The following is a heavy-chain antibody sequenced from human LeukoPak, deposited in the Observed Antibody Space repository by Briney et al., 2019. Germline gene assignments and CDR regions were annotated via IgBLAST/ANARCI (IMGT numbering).Heavy chain of an antibody. Sequence: GGSLRLSCAASGFTFSSYGMSWVRQAPGKGLEWVSSIGSSGGSTYYADSVKGRFTISRDNSKNTLSLHMNSLRAEDTAVYYCAKNAADLATFTLFDSWGRGTLVTVSS. CDR3: AKNAADLATFTLFDS. J-gene: IGHJ4*02. D-gene: IGHD5-24*01. CDR1: GFTFSSYG. CDR2: IGSSGGST. V-gene: IGHV3-23*01.